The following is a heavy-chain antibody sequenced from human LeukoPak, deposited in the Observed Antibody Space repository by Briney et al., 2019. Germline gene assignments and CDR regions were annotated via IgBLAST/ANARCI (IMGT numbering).Heavy chain of an antibody. D-gene: IGHD2-15*01. V-gene: IGHV4-39*01. CDR1: GGSISSSSYY. CDR2: IYYSGST. Sequence: SGTLSLTCTVSGGSISSSSYYWGWIRQPPGKGLEWIGSIYYSGSTYYNPSLKSRVTISVDTSKNQFSLKLSSVTAADTAVYYCASPKYCSGGSCYSGWYFDLWGRGTLVTVSS. J-gene: IGHJ2*01. CDR3: ASPKYCSGGSCYSGWYFDL.